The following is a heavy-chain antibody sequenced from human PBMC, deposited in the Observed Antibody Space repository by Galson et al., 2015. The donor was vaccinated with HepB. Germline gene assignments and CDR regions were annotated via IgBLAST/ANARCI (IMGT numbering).Heavy chain of an antibody. V-gene: IGHV3-30-3*01. D-gene: IGHD3-3*01. CDR3: ARDPTYDFWSGYYLPGNGWGYYFDY. CDR2: ISYDGSNK. CDR1: GFTFSSYT. Sequence: SLRLSCAASGFTFSSYTMHWVRQAPGKGLEWAAVISYDGSNKYYADSVKGRFTISRDNSKNTLYLQMNSLRAEDTAVYYCARDPTYDFWSGYYLPGNGWGYYFDYWGQGTLVTVSS. J-gene: IGHJ4*02.